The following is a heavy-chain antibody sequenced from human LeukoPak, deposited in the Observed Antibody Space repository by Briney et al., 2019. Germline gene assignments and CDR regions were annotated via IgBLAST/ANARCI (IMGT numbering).Heavy chain of an antibody. V-gene: IGHV3-43D*03. J-gene: IGHJ4*02. Sequence: PGGSLRLSCAASGFTFDDYAMHWVRQAPEKGLEWVSLISWDGAHTYYADSVKGRFTISRDKSKNTLYLQMNSLRAEDTAVYYCAKDRRRDDVLTGSFSDWGQGTLVTVSS. CDR2: ISWDGAHT. CDR3: AKDRRRDDVLTGSFSD. D-gene: IGHD3-9*01. CDR1: GFTFDDYA.